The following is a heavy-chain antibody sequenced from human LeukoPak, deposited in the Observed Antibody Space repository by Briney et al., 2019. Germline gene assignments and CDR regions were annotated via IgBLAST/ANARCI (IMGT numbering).Heavy chain of an antibody. V-gene: IGHV5-51*01. Sequence: PGESLKISCKGSGYIFTSYWIGWVRQMPGKGLEWMGIIYPGDSDTRYSPSFQGQVTISADKSISTAYLQWSSLKASDTAMYYCARHNTEGGIIRYYYYGMDVWGQGTTVTVSS. J-gene: IGHJ6*02. CDR2: IYPGDSDT. D-gene: IGHD3-3*01. CDR1: GYIFTSYW. CDR3: ARHNTEGGIIRYYYYGMDV.